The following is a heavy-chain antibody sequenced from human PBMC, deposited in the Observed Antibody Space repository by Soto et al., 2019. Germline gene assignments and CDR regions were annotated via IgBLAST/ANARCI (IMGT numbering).Heavy chain of an antibody. D-gene: IGHD1-7*01. V-gene: IGHV3-23*01. J-gene: IGHJ3*02. CDR3: AKGGLALELLGAFDI. Sequence: EVQLLESGGGLVQPGGSLRLSCAASGFTFSSYAMSWVRQAPGKGLEWVSAISGSGGSTYYAGSVKGRFTISRDNSKNTRYLQMNSLRGEDTAVYYCAKGGLALELLGAFDIWGQGTMVTVSS. CDR1: GFTFSSYA. CDR2: ISGSGGST.